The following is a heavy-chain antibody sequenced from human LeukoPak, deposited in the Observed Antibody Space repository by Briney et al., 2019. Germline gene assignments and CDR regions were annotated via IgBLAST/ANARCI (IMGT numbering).Heavy chain of an antibody. CDR3: ARAEGDGYNVNFDF. Sequence: SETPSLTCNVSGVSLSRYYWSWIRQPPGKGLEWIGYIYYSGGTNYSPSLESRVTMSVDTSKNQFSLKLTSVAAADTAVYYCARAEGDGYNVNFDFWGQGILVTVSS. D-gene: IGHD5-24*01. CDR2: IYYSGGT. J-gene: IGHJ4*02. CDR1: GVSLSRYY. V-gene: IGHV4-59*01.